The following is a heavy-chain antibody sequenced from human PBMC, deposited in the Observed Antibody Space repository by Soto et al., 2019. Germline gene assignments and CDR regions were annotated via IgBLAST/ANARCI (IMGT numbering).Heavy chain of an antibody. CDR1: GFTLTSFG. J-gene: IGHJ5*02. CDR2: ISASGTSM. CDR3: AKRGDTTSWYWFDP. D-gene: IGHD6-13*01. Sequence: EVQLLDSGGGLVQPGGSLRLSCAASGFTLTSFGMSWVRQAPGKGLEWVSSISASGTSMYYAKSVEGRFTISRDTPKNTRYLQMNSLRAEDTAVYYCAKRGDTTSWYWFDPWGQGTLVTVSS. V-gene: IGHV3-23*01.